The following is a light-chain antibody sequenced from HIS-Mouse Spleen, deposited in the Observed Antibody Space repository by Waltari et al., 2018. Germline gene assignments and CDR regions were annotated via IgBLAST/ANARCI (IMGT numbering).Light chain of an antibody. CDR2: EDS. CDR3: YSTDSSGNHRV. CDR1: ALPKKY. J-gene: IGLJ2*01. Sequence: SYELTQPPSVSVSPGQTARITCSGDALPKKYAYWYQQKSGQAPVLVIYEDSKRPSGSPERVSGSSSGTMATLTISGAQVEDEADYYWYSTDSSGNHRVFGGGTKLTVL. V-gene: IGLV3-10*01.